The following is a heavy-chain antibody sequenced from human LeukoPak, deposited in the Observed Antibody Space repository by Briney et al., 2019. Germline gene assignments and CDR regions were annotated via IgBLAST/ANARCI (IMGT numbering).Heavy chain of an antibody. D-gene: IGHD6-13*01. Sequence: GGSLRLSCTTSGFTFTLYWMAWIRQSPGKGLEWVTNINQDESQQYLESVEGRFTVSRDNARNSVYLHMNNLRVEDTAVYYCSNGIYSPSYCGRGTLVTVSS. J-gene: IGHJ4*02. CDR3: SNGIYSPSY. CDR2: INQDESQQ. V-gene: IGHV3-7*01. CDR1: GFTFTLYW.